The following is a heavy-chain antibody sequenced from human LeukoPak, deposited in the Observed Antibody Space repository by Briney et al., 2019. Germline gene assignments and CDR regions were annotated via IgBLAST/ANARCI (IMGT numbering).Heavy chain of an antibody. CDR1: GFTFDDYA. CDR3: ARDTYSH. D-gene: IGHD5-18*01. Sequence: GGSLRLSCAASGFTFDDYAMHWVRQAPGKGLEWVSLISWDGGSTYYADSVKGRFTISRDNSNNTLYLQMDSLRAEDTAVYYCARDTYSHWGQGTLVTVSS. CDR2: ISWDGGST. V-gene: IGHV3-43D*03. J-gene: IGHJ4*02.